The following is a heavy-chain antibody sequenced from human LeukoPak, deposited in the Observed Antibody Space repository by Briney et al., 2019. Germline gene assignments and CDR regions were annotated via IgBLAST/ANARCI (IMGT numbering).Heavy chain of an antibody. Sequence: GGSLRLSSAASGFTFRDSYMGWIRRAPGKGLEWVSYISSSGSGTYYADPVKGRFTISRDNAKYSLYLQINSLRAEDTAVYYCARAVNDAFDIWGQGTMVTVSS. CDR3: ARAVNDAFDI. CDR2: ISSSGSGT. CDR1: GFTFRDSY. J-gene: IGHJ3*02. V-gene: IGHV3-11*04.